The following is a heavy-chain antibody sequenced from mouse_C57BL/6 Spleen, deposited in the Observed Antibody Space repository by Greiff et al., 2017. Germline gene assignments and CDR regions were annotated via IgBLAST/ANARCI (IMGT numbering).Heavy chain of an antibody. V-gene: IGHV1-26*01. CDR1: GYTFTDYY. CDR3: ARTLIYDYGAY. CDR2: INPNNGGT. Sequence: EVQLQQSGPELVKPGASVKISCKASGYTFTDYYMNWVKQSHGKSLEWIGDINPNNGGTSYNQKFKGKATLTVDKSSSTAYMELRSLTSEDSAVYYCARTLIYDYGAYWGQGTLVTVSA. J-gene: IGHJ3*01. D-gene: IGHD2-4*01.